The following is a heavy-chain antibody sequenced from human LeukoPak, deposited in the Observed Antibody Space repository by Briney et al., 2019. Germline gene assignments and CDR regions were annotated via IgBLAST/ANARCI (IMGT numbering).Heavy chain of an antibody. D-gene: IGHD1-14*01. Sequence: ASVKVSCKASGYTFTSYYMNWVRQAPGQGLEWMGIINPSGGSTSYAQKFQDRLTITRDTSTSTVYMPLSSLRSEETAVYYCASGLTGNYWGQGTLVTLSS. J-gene: IGHJ4*02. CDR2: INPSGGST. CDR1: GYTFTSYY. CDR3: ASGLTGNY. V-gene: IGHV1-46*01.